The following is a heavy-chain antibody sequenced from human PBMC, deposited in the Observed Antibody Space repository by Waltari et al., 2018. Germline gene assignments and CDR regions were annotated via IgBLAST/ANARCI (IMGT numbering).Heavy chain of an antibody. CDR2: ISAHDANT. J-gene: IGHJ4*01. CDR3: ATAVCGNMEFDS. Sequence: QVHLVQSGAEVKTPGASVKVSCKASAYTFSTYGLTWVRQAPGQGLEWLGGISAHDANTNYAPSLQDRVTLTTDTSTYPAYMELNSLRPDDTAVYYSATAVCGNMEFDSWGHGSLVTVSS. D-gene: IGHD6-19*01. CDR1: AYTFSTYG. V-gene: IGHV1-18*01.